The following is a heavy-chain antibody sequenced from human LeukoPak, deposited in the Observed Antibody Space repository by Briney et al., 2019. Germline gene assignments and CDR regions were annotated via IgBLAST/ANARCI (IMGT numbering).Heavy chain of an antibody. CDR3: ARDGWYRWFDP. J-gene: IGHJ5*02. D-gene: IGHD6-19*01. Sequence: SQTLSLTCAVSGGSISSGSYYWSWIRQPAGKGLEWIGRIYTSGSTNYNPSLKSRVTISVDTSKNQLSLKLSSVTAADTAVYYCARDGWYRWFDPWGQGTLVTVSS. CDR1: GGSISSGSYY. V-gene: IGHV4-61*02. CDR2: IYTSGST.